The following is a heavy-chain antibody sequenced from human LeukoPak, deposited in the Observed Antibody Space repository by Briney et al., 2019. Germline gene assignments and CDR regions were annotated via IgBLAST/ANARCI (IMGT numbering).Heavy chain of an antibody. J-gene: IGHJ4*02. CDR2: ISWNRGSI. D-gene: IGHD3-16*01. CDR1: GFTLSAYW. CDR3: ARGASMVATFGVGFGDY. V-gene: IGHV3-20*04. Sequence: GGSLRLSCAASGFTLSAYWMTWVRQAPGKGLEWVSGISWNRGSIGYADSVKGRFTISRDNAKNSLYLQMNSLRAEDTAVYYCARGASMVATFGVGFGDYWGQGTLVTVSS.